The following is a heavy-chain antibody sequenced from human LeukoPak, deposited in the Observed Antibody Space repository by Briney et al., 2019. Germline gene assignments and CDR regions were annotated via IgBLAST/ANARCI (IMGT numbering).Heavy chain of an antibody. CDR1: GGSISGDY. Sequence: PSETLSLTCTVSGGSISGDYWSWIRQSLQELDWIGYIYYSGSTNYNPSLNRRVTISVDTSKNQFSLKFSSVTAADTAVYYCARYPMTYCSSSSCTDYWGQGTLVTVSS. V-gene: IGHV4-59*08. CDR2: IYYSGST. D-gene: IGHD2-2*01. CDR3: ARYPMTYCSSSSCTDY. J-gene: IGHJ4*02.